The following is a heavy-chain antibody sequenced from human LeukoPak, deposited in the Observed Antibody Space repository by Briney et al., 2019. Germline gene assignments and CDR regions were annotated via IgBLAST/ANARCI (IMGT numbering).Heavy chain of an antibody. CDR1: GGSISSSSYY. J-gene: IGHJ4*02. CDR2: IYYSGST. Sequence: SETLSLTCTVSGGSISSSSYYWGWIRQPPGKGLEWIGGIYYSGSTYCNPSLKSRVTVSVDTSKNQFSLKLSSVTAADTAVYYCARTKEYNWNYRYYFDFWGQGTLVTVSS. CDR3: ARTKEYNWNYRYYFDF. D-gene: IGHD1-7*01. V-gene: IGHV4-39*01.